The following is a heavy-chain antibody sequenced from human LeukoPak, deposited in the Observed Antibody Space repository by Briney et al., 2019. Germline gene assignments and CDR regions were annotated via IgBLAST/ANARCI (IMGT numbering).Heavy chain of an antibody. CDR1: GFTFSGSA. J-gene: IGHJ5*02. D-gene: IGHD6-6*01. V-gene: IGHV3-73*01. Sequence: GGSLRLSCAAPGFTFSGSAMHWVRQASGKGLGWVGRIRSKANSYATAYAASVKGRFTISRDDSKNTAYLQMNSLKTEDTAVYYCTRPEYSSSSVWFDPWGQGTLVTASS. CDR3: TRPEYSSSSVWFDP. CDR2: IRSKANSYAT.